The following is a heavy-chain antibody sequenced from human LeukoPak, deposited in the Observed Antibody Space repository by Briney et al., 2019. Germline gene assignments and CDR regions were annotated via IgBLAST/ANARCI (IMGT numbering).Heavy chain of an antibody. CDR2: IYPGDSDT. CDR3: ARTTCSSTSCYCDY. V-gene: IGHV5-51*01. J-gene: IGHJ4*02. Sequence: GGSLRLSCKGSGYSFTSYWIGWVRQMPGKGLEWMGIIYPGDSDTRYSPSFQGQVTISADKSISTAYLQWSSLKASDTAMYYCARTTCSSTSCYCDYWGQGTLVTVSS. D-gene: IGHD2-2*01. CDR1: GYSFTSYW.